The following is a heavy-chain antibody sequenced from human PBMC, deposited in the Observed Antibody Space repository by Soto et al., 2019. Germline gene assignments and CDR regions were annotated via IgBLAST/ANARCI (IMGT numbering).Heavy chain of an antibody. V-gene: IGHV3-30*03. CDR2: ISYDGNNK. CDR3: ARDRAGAQYGLDV. CDR1: EFTFSNYA. Sequence: GGSLRLSCASSEFTFSNYAMHWVRQAPGKGLQWLAVISYDGNNKYYVDSVKGRFTISRDNAKNSLYLQMNSLRDEDTAVYYCARDRAGAQYGLDVWGQGTTVTVSS. J-gene: IGHJ6*02. D-gene: IGHD1-26*01.